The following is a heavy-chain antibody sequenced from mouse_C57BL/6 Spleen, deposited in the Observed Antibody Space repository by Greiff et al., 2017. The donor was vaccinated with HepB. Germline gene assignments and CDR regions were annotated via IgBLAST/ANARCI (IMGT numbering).Heavy chain of an antibody. J-gene: IGHJ4*01. CDR1: GYAFSSSW. CDR2: IYPGDGDT. Sequence: VQLQQSGPELVKPGASVKISCKASGYAFSSSWMNWVKQRPGKGLEWIGRIYPGDGDTNYNGTLKGKATLTADKSSSTAYMQLSSLTSEDSAVYFCATYGSSHYYAMDYWGQGTSVTVSS. CDR3: ATYGSSHYYAMDY. D-gene: IGHD1-1*01. V-gene: IGHV1-82*01.